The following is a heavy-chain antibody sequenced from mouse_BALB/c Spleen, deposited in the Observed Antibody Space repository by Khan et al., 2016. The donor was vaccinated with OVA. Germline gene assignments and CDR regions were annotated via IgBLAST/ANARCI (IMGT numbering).Heavy chain of an antibody. Sequence: EVELVESGGGLVKPGGSLKLSCAASGFTFSDYYMYWVRQTPEKRLEWVATISDGGSYTYYPDSVQGRFTISRDNAKNNLYLQRSSLKSEDTAMYYCARAGYGGFAYWGQGTLVTVSA. J-gene: IGHJ3*01. CDR1: GFTFSDYY. CDR3: ARAGYGGFAY. CDR2: ISDGGSYT. D-gene: IGHD1-1*02. V-gene: IGHV5-4*02.